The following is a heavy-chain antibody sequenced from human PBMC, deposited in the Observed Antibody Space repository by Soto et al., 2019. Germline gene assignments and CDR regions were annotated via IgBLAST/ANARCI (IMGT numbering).Heavy chain of an antibody. J-gene: IGHJ4*02. CDR1: GFTFSNAW. CDR3: TTDEMDILTGYYYFDY. CDR2: IKSKTDGGTT. V-gene: IGHV3-15*01. D-gene: IGHD3-9*01. Sequence: EVQLVESGGGLVKPGGSLRLSCAASGFTFSNAWMSWVRQAPGKGLEWVGRIKSKTDGGTTDYAAPVKGRFTISRDDSKNTLYLQMNSLTTEDTAVYYCTTDEMDILTGYYYFDYWGQGTLVTVSS.